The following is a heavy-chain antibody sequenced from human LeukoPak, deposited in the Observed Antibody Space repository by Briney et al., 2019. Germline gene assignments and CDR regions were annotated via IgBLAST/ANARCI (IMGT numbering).Heavy chain of an antibody. CDR2: IYYTGNT. Sequence: SETLSLTCTVSGGSISSNSYYWGWIRQPPGKGLEWIGSIYYTGNTYYNPSLKSRVTISVDTSKNQFSLKLSSVTAADTAVYYCASHDGLRYFDWLSHFDYWGQGTLVTVSS. J-gene: IGHJ4*02. CDR1: GGSISSNSYY. D-gene: IGHD3-9*01. CDR3: ASHDGLRYFDWLSHFDY. V-gene: IGHV4-39*01.